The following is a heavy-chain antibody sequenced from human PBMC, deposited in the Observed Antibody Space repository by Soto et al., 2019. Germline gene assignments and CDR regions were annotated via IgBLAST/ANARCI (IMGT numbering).Heavy chain of an antibody. J-gene: IGHJ3*02. Sequence: QITLKESGPTLVKPTQTLTLTCSLSGVSLSTGGVGVGWIRQPPGKALEWLALIYWDDDKRYSPSLKSRLTIPKDTSKSQVVLTMTNMDPVDTATYYCAHRRAVAGTYDIWGQGTMVTVSS. CDR2: IYWDDDK. D-gene: IGHD6-19*01. CDR1: GVSLSTGGVG. V-gene: IGHV2-5*02. CDR3: AHRRAVAGTYDI.